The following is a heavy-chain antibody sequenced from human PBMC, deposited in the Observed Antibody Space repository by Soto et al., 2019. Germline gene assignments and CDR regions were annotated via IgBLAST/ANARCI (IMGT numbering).Heavy chain of an antibody. V-gene: IGHV1-8*01. Sequence: ASVKVSCKASGYTFTSYDINWVRQATGQGLEWMGWMKPNSGNTGYAQKFQGRVTMTRNTSISTAYMEMSSLRSEDTALYYFARALGTLWFGETYDAFDIWGQGTMVTVSS. J-gene: IGHJ3*02. CDR1: GYTFTSYD. CDR2: MKPNSGNT. D-gene: IGHD3-10*01. CDR3: ARALGTLWFGETYDAFDI.